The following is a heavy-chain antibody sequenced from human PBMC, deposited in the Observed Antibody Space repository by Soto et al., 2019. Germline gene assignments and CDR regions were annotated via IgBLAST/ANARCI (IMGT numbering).Heavy chain of an antibody. Sequence: QVQLVQSGAEVKKPGSSVKVSCKASGGTFSSYAISWVRQAPGQGLEWMGGIIPIFGTANYAQKFQGRVTITADESTSTGYMELSSLRSEGNGVYYCAGCPFQPLVRGGWFDPWGQGTLVTVSS. V-gene: IGHV1-69*01. CDR2: IIPIFGTA. CDR1: GGTFSSYA. J-gene: IGHJ5*02. D-gene: IGHD6-13*01. CDR3: AGCPFQPLVRGGWFDP.